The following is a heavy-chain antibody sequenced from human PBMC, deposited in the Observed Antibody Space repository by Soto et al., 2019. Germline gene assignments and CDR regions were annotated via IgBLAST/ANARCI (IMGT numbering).Heavy chain of an antibody. CDR1: GYTFTSYG. D-gene: IGHD2-15*01. J-gene: IGHJ5*02. CDR3: ARGVPPQCHDLVAATRRCWFHP. CDR2: ISAYNGNT. V-gene: IGHV1-18*01. Sequence: QVQLVQSGAEVKKPGASVKVSCKASGYTFTSYGISWVRQAPGQGLEWMGWISAYNGNTNYAQKLQGRVTMTTETSTSTAFMERRSLRSYETALYYCARGVPPQCHDLVAATRRCWFHPWGQGTLVTVSS.